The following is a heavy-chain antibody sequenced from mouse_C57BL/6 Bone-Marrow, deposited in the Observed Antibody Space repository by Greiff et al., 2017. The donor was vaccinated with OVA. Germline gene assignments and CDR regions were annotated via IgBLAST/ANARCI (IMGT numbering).Heavy chain of an antibody. D-gene: IGHD4-1*01. CDR2: IHPNSGST. CDR1: GYTFTSYW. CDR3: ARKGTGRDYFDD. Sequence: VQLQQPGAELVKPGASVKLSCKASGYTFTSYWMHWVKQRPGQGLEWIGMIHPNSGSTNYNEKFKSKATLTVDKSSSTAYMQLSSLTSEDSAVYNCARKGTGRDYFDDWGQGTTLTVSS. V-gene: IGHV1-64*01. J-gene: IGHJ2*01.